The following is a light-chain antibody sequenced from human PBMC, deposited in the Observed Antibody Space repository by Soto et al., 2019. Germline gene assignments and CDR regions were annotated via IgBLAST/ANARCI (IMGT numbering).Light chain of an antibody. Sequence: QSALTQPASVSGSPGQSITISCTGTSSDVGSYNFVSWYQHHAGTAPKLIIYQVTHRPSGVSDRFSASKSGDTASLTSSGLQAEDEAIYYCSSYTGFSTDILFGGGPKVTVL. J-gene: IGLJ2*01. CDR3: SSYTGFSTDIL. V-gene: IGLV2-14*01. CDR2: QVT. CDR1: SSDVGSYNF.